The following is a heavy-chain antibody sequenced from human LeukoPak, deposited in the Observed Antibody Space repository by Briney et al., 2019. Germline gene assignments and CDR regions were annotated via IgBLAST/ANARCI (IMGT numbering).Heavy chain of an antibody. CDR2: ISSSSSYI. J-gene: IGHJ4*02. D-gene: IGHD5-24*01. V-gene: IGHV3-21*01. CDR3: ARDRGDGYNDY. CDR1: GFTFSSYN. Sequence: GGPLRLSCAASGFTFSSYNMNWVRQAPGKGLEWVSSISSSSSYIYYADSVKGRFTISRDNAKNSLYLQMNSLRAEDTAVYYCARDRGDGYNDYWGQGTLVTVSS.